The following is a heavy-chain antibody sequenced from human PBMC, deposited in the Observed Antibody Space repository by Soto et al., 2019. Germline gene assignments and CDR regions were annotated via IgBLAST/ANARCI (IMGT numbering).Heavy chain of an antibody. Sequence: EVQLLESGGGLVQPGGPLRLSCAASGFTFSNYAMSWVRQAPGRGLEWVSAISDTGGNTYYADSVKGRFTISRDNSENTLFLQMNSLRAEDTAIYYCAKAGGSTWDRGVDYWGQGTLVPVSS. CDR2: ISDTGGNT. CDR3: AKAGGSTWDRGVDY. V-gene: IGHV3-23*01. J-gene: IGHJ4*02. CDR1: GFTFSNYA. D-gene: IGHD6-13*01.